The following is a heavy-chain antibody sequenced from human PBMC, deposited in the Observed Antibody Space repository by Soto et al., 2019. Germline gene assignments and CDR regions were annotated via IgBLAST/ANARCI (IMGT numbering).Heavy chain of an antibody. CDR2: IHSSGTT. CDR1: GYSISSGYY. CDR3: ARDRIIGTSYSDY. Sequence: SETLSLTCAVSGYSISSGYYWGWIRQPAGKGLEWIGCIHSSGTTNYNPSLSSRVTMSVDPSKNQFSLRLTSVTAADTAVYYCARDRIIGTSYSDYWGQGILVTVSS. D-gene: IGHD1-7*01. J-gene: IGHJ4*02. V-gene: IGHV4-38-2*02.